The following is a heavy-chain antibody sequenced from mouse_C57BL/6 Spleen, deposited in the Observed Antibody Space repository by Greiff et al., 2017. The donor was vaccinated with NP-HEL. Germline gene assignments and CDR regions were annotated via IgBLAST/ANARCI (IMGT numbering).Heavy chain of an antibody. D-gene: IGHD2-5*01. Sequence: QVQLQQPGAELVRPGSSVKLSCKASGYTFTSYWMHWVKQRPIQGLEWIGNIDPSDSETHYNQKFKDKATLTVDKSSSTAYMQLSSLTSEDSAVYYCARSGNSNYPYWYFDVWGTGTTVTVSS. J-gene: IGHJ1*03. CDR2: IDPSDSET. CDR3: ARSGNSNYPYWYFDV. CDR1: GYTFTSYW. V-gene: IGHV1-52*01.